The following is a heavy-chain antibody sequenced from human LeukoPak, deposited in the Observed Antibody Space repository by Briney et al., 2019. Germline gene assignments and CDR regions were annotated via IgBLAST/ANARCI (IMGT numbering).Heavy chain of an antibody. Sequence: GGSLRLSCVASGFTFSSFGMHWVRQAPAKGLEWVAVIWYDGSNKYYADSVKGRFTISRDNSKNTLYLQMNSLRAEDTAVYYCARELPPVVTYYFDYWGQGTLVTVSS. J-gene: IGHJ4*02. CDR3: ARELPPVVTYYFDY. CDR1: GFTFSSFG. CDR2: IWYDGSNK. D-gene: IGHD2-15*01. V-gene: IGHV3-33*01.